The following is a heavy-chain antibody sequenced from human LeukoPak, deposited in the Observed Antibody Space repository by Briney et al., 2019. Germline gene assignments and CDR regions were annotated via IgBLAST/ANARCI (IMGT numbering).Heavy chain of an antibody. CDR3: ASGVYDYVWGSYRYAPRDASDI. V-gene: IGHV3-20*04. CDR1: GFTFDDYG. J-gene: IGHJ3*02. Sequence: PGGSLRLSCAASGFTFDDYGMSWARQAPGKGLEWVSGINWNGGSTGYADSVKGRFTISGDNAKNSLYLQMNSLRAEDTALYYRASGVYDYVWGSYRYAPRDASDIWGQGTMVTVSS. CDR2: INWNGGST. D-gene: IGHD3-16*02.